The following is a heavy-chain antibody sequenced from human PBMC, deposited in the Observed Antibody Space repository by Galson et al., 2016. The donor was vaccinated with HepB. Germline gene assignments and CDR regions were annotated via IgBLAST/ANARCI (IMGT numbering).Heavy chain of an antibody. D-gene: IGHD3-16*01. CDR3: ALRGGA. CDR1: GFTFSSYS. CDR2: INNRSSRI. J-gene: IGHJ4*02. Sequence: SLRLSCAASGFTFSSYSMNWVRQAPGKGLEWVSYINNRSSRIYYADFVKGRFTISRDNAKNSLYLQMNILRDEDTALYYCALRGGAWGQGTLVTVSS. V-gene: IGHV3-48*02.